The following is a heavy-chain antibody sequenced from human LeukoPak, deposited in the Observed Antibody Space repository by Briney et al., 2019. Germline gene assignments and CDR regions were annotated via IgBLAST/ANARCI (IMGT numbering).Heavy chain of an antibody. V-gene: IGHV3-48*03. Sequence: PGGSLRLSCAASGFTFSSYEMNWVRQAPGKGLEWVSFISSSGSTMYYADSVKGRFTISRDNAKNSLYLQMNSLRAEDTAVYYCARDNRYYYDSSGYEDDAFDIWGQGTMVTVSS. CDR3: ARDNRYYYDSSGYEDDAFDI. D-gene: IGHD3-22*01. CDR1: GFTFSSYE. CDR2: ISSSGSTM. J-gene: IGHJ3*02.